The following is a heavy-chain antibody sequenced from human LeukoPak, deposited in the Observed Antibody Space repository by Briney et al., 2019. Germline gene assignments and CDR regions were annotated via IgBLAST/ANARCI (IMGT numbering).Heavy chain of an antibody. Sequence: GGSLRLSCAASGFTVSNNYLTWVRQAPGKGLEWVSVIYSGGSTYYADSVKGRFTISRDNSKNTLYLQMNSLRAEDTAVYYCARDRKIQAPPTFDCWGQGTLVTVSS. J-gene: IGHJ4*02. CDR2: IYSGGST. V-gene: IGHV3-66*01. CDR3: ARDRKIQAPPTFDC. CDR1: GFTVSNNY. D-gene: IGHD5-18*01.